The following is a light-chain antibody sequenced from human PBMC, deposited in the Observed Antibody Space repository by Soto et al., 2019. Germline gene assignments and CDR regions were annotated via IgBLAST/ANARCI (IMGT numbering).Light chain of an antibody. J-gene: IGKJ1*01. CDR2: AAT. CDR3: QQYTNWPKT. Sequence: DIQMTQSPSSLSASVGDSVTITCRASQRIGPYVNWYQQKPGKPPKLLISAATNLADGVPSRFGGSGSGTEFTLTISSLQSEDFAVYYCQQYTNWPKTFGQGTKVEIK. CDR1: QRIGPY. V-gene: IGKV1-39*01.